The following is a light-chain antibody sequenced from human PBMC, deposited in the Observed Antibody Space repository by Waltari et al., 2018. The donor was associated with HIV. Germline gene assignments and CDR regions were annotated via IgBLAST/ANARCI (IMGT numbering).Light chain of an antibody. Sequence: QSVLPQPPSPSGTPGQRVTTSCSGTSSNIGPNTVNWYQQLPGTAPKLLIYSNNQRPAGVAERFSGSKSGTSASLAISGLQSEDEADYYCAAWDDSLNGVVFGGGTKLTVL. CDR3: AAWDDSLNGVV. CDR2: SNN. J-gene: IGLJ2*01. V-gene: IGLV1-44*01. CDR1: SSNIGPNT.